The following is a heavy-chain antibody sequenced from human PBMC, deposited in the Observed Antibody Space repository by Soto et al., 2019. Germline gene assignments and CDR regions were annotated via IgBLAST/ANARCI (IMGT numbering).Heavy chain of an antibody. Sequence: QMQLVESGGGVVQPGRSLRLSCVASGITFTNHGIHWVRQAPGKGLEWVADISYNVIDKWYADPVKGRFTISRDNFRDTVYLQMNGLRPEDTAVYYCASGEGQKGHYTRFDYWGQGTLVTVSS. CDR3: ASGEGQKGHYTRFDY. CDR2: ISYNVIDK. J-gene: IGHJ4*02. D-gene: IGHD2-2*02. V-gene: IGHV3-30*03. CDR1: GITFTNHG.